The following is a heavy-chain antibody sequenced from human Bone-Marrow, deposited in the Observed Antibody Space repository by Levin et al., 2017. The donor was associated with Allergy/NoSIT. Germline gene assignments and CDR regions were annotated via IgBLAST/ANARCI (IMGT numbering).Heavy chain of an antibody. CDR1: TFAFRSHW. V-gene: IGHV3-74*01. J-gene: IGHJ4*02. CDR2: INSDGSYT. Sequence: LSLTCAASTFAFRSHWMHWVRQTPEKGLVWVSRINSDGSYTSSADSVKGRFTISRDNARNTLHLQMNRLRVEDTAIYYCARGGRRSGSLIEYWGQGTLVTVSS. CDR3: ARGGRRSGSLIEY. D-gene: IGHD3-10*01.